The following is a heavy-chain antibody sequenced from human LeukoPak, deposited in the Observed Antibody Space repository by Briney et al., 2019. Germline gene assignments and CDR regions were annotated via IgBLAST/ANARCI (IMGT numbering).Heavy chain of an antibody. D-gene: IGHD3-10*01. V-gene: IGHV1-46*01. Sequence: ASVKVSCKASGYTFTSYGISWVRQAPGQGLEWMGIINPSGGSTSYAQKFQGRVTMTRDTSTSTVYMELSSLRSEDTAVYYCAREGLLLWFGLDYWGQGTLVTVSS. CDR1: GYTFTSYG. CDR2: INPSGGST. J-gene: IGHJ4*02. CDR3: AREGLLLWFGLDY.